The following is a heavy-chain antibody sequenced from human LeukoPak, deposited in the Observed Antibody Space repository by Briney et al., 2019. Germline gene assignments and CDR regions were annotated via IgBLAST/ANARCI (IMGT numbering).Heavy chain of an antibody. CDR1: GGTFGSYA. V-gene: IGHV1-69*05. D-gene: IGHD3-22*01. J-gene: IGHJ4*02. CDR2: IIPIFGTA. CDR3: ARGTWNRYYYDSSGYYYQPQAFDY. Sequence: GSSVKVSCKASGGTFGSYAISWVRQAPGQGLEWMGGIIPIFGTANYAQKFQGRVTITTDETTSTAYMELSSLRSEDTAVYYCARGTWNRYYYDSSGYYYQPQAFDYWGQGTLVTVSS.